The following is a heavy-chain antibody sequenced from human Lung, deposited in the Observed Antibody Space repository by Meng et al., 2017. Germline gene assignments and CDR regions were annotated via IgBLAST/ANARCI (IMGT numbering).Heavy chain of an antibody. J-gene: IGHJ4*02. CDR1: GYTFTSYG. V-gene: IGHV1-18*01. CDR2: ISAYNGNT. CDR3: ARDIGQWLVQRDLDY. D-gene: IGHD6-19*01. Sequence: QVQLVQAGAEVKKPGAAVKVSCNSSGYTFTSYGISWVRQAPGQGLEWMGWISAYNGNTNYAQKLQGRVTMTTDTSTSTAYMELRSLRSDDTAVYYCARDIGQWLVQRDLDYWGQGTLVTVSS.